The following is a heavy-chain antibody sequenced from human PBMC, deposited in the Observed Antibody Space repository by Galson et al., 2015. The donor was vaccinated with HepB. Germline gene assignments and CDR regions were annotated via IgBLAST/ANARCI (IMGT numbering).Heavy chain of an antibody. CDR3: AKGYCSSTSCPYSDAFDI. V-gene: IGHV3-9*01. CDR1: GFTFDDYA. CDR2: ISWNSGSI. Sequence: SLRLSCATSGFTFDDYAMHWVRPAPGKGLEWVSGISWNSGSIGYADSVKGRFTISRDNAKNSLYLQMNSLRAEDTALYYCAKGYCSSTSCPYSDAFDIWGQGTMVTVSS. J-gene: IGHJ3*02. D-gene: IGHD2-2*01.